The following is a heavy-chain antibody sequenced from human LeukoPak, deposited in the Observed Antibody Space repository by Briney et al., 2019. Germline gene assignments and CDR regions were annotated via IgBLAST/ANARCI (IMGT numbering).Heavy chain of an antibody. CDR2: ISGSGGST. D-gene: IGHD6-6*01. CDR3: AKHVSSSRRYYYYMDV. Sequence: GSLRLSCAASGFTFSSYAMSWVRQAPGKGLEWVSAISGSGGSTYYADSVKGRFTISRDNSKNTLYLQMNSLRAEDTAVYYCAKHVSSSRRYYYYMDVWGKGTTVTVSS. CDR1: GFTFSSYA. J-gene: IGHJ6*03. V-gene: IGHV3-23*01.